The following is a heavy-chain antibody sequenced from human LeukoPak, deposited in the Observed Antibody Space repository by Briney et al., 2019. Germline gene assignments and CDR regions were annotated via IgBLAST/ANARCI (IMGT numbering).Heavy chain of an antibody. Sequence: SETLSLTCAVYGGSFSGYYWSWIRQPPGKGLEWIGEINHSGSTNYNPSLKSRVTISVDTSKNQFSLKLSPVTAADTAVYYCALIAARRGDYYYYYYYMDVWGKGTTVTVSS. J-gene: IGHJ6*03. D-gene: IGHD6-6*01. V-gene: IGHV4-34*01. CDR1: GGSFSGYY. CDR2: INHSGST. CDR3: ALIAARRGDYYYYYYYMDV.